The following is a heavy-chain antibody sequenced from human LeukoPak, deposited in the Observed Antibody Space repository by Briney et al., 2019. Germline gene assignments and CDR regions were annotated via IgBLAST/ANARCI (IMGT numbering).Heavy chain of an antibody. J-gene: IGHJ4*02. CDR1: GGSISSSSYY. D-gene: IGHD6-13*01. CDR3: ARYGSSWVSPFDY. Sequence: KPSETLSLTCTVSGGSISSSSYYWGWIRQPPGKGLEWIGSIYYSGSTYYNPSLKSRVTISVDTSKNQFSLKLSSVTAADTAVYYCARYGSSWVSPFDYWGQGTLVTVSS. V-gene: IGHV4-39*01. CDR2: IYYSGST.